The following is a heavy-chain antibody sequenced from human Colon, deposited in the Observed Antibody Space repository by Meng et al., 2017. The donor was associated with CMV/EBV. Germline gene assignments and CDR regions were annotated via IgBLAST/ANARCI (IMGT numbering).Heavy chain of an antibody. V-gene: IGHV4-34*01. Sequence: QVELHQWGAGLLKPSEPLSLTCAVPGGAFSGYYWNFIRQAPGKGLEWIGEIYHTGTTHYNASLKSRVMISVATSMNQFSLKLTSMTAADTAVYYCARGQSFCRGGWCQTFFDYWGRGTLVTVSS. CDR1: GGAFSGYY. CDR3: ARGQSFCRGGWCQTFFDY. D-gene: IGHD2-15*01. J-gene: IGHJ4*02. CDR2: IYHTGTT.